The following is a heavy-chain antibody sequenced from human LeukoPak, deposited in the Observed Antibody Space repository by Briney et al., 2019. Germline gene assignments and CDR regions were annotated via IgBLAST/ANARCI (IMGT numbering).Heavy chain of an antibody. CDR2: INPNSGGT. CDR1: GYTFTSYY. CDR3: ARADYYGSGSYSQPFDY. V-gene: IGHV1-2*02. Sequence: ASVKVSCKASGYTFTSYYMHWVRQAPGQGLEWMGWINPNSGGTNYAQKFQGRVTMTGDTSISTAYMELSRLRSDDTAVYYCARADYYGSGSYSQPFDYWGQGTLVTVSS. D-gene: IGHD3-10*01. J-gene: IGHJ4*02.